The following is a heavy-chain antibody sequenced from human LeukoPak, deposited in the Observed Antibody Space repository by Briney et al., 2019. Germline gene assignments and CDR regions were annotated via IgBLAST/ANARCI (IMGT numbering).Heavy chain of an antibody. CDR1: GYTFTGYY. Sequence: ASVKVSCKASGYTFTGYYMHWVRQAPGQGLEWMGWSNPNSGGTNYAQKFQGRVTMTRDTSISTAYMELSRLRSDDTAVYYCARDSARHITIFGVVIEGYMDVWGKGTTVTVSS. D-gene: IGHD3-3*01. CDR2: SNPNSGGT. J-gene: IGHJ6*03. CDR3: ARDSARHITIFGVVIEGYMDV. V-gene: IGHV1-2*02.